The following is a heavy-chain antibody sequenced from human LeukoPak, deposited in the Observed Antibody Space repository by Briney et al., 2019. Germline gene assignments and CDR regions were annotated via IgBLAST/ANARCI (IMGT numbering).Heavy chain of an antibody. D-gene: IGHD2-15*01. V-gene: IGHV1-8*01. CDR3: ARMDSSGEDNWFDP. CDR1: GYTFTNYG. J-gene: IGHJ5*02. CDR2: MNPETGDT. Sequence: PLASVKVSCKASGYTFTNYGINWVRQAPGQGLEWMGWMNPETGDTGYAQKFQGRVIMTRDISIMTSYMDLTNLTSADTAVYFCARMDSSGEDNWFDPWGQGTPVTVSS.